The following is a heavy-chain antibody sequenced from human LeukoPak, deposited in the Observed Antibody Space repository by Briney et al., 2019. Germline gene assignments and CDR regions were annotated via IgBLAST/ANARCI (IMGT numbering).Heavy chain of an antibody. CDR2: IRYDGSNK. CDR1: GFTFSSYG. CDR3: AKDPYDFWSGYFDY. D-gene: IGHD3-3*01. J-gene: IGHJ4*02. Sequence: GGSLRLSCSASGFTFSSYGMHWVRQAPGKGLEWVAFIRYDGSNKYYADSVKGRFTISRDNSKNTLYLQMNSLTAEDTAVYYCAKDPYDFWSGYFDYWGQGTLVTVSS. V-gene: IGHV3-30*02.